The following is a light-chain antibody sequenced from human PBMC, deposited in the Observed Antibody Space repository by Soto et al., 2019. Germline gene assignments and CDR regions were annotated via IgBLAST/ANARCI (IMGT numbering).Light chain of an antibody. CDR2: GAS. J-gene: IGKJ3*01. V-gene: IGKV3-15*01. Sequence: EIVMTQSPATLSVSPGERATLSCRASQSISSNLAWYQQKPGQAPRLLIYGASTRATGIPATFSGSGSGTEFPLTSSRLQSEDFAVYCCPQYNNWPFTFGPGTNVDI. CDR3: PQYNNWPFT. CDR1: QSISSN.